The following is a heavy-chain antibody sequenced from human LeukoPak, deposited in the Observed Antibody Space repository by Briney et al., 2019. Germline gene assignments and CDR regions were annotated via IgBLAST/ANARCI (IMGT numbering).Heavy chain of an antibody. CDR3: ARPIGYSSGGFDL. V-gene: IGHV1-3*01. CDR2: INAGNGNT. CDR1: GYTFTSYA. D-gene: IGHD2-15*01. Sequence: ASVKVSCKASGYTFTSYAMHWVRQAPGQRLEWMGWINAGNGNTKYSQKFQGRVTFTRDTSASIAYMELSSLRSEDTAVYYCARPIGYSSGGFDLWGRGTLVTVSS. J-gene: IGHJ2*01.